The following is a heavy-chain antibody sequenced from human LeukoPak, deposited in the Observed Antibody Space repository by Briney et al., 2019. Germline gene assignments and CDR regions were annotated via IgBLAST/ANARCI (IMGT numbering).Heavy chain of an antibody. CDR3: ARLSSGDGVPLDY. CDR1: GYSISSGYY. J-gene: IGHJ4*02. Sequence: PSETLSLTCTGSGYSISSGYYWGWIRQPPGKGLEWIGSIYHSGSTYYNPSLKSRVTISVDTSKNQLSLKLSSVTAADTAVYYCARLSSGDGVPLDYWGQGTLVTVSS. CDR2: IYHSGST. V-gene: IGHV4-38-2*02. D-gene: IGHD6-19*01.